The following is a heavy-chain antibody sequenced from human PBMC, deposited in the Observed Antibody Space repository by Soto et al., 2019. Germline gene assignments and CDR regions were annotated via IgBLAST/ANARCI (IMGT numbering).Heavy chain of an antibody. Sequence: ASVKVSCKASGYTFTGYYMHWVRQAPGQGLEWMGWINPNSGGTNYAQKFQGWVTMTRDTSISTAYMELSRLRSDDTAVYYCARSTSIVVVAATHPSPGKTWFDPWGQGTLVPVSP. CDR3: ARSTSIVVVAATHPSPGKTWFDP. D-gene: IGHD2-15*01. V-gene: IGHV1-2*04. CDR1: GYTFTGYY. CDR2: INPNSGGT. J-gene: IGHJ5*02.